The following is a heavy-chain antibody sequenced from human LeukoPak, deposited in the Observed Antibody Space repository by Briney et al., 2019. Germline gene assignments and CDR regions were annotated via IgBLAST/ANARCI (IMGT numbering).Heavy chain of an antibody. CDR3: ARDRWFGELSHLDV. CDR1: GGSISSYY. J-gene: IGHJ6*04. CDR2: IYYSGST. V-gene: IGHV4-59*12. Sequence: PSETLSLTCTVSGGSISSYYWSWIRQPPGKGLEWIGYIYYSGSTNYNPSLRSRVTISVDTSKNQFSLKLSSVTAADTAVYYCARDRWFGELSHLDVWGKGTTVTISS. D-gene: IGHD3-10*01.